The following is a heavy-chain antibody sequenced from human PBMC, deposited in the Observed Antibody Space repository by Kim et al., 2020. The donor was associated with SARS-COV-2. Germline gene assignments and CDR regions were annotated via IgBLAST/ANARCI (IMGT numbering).Heavy chain of an antibody. CDR2: ISGSGGST. D-gene: IGHD2-15*01. CDR3: AGTQPRWSGTDYFDY. Sequence: GGSLRLSCAASGFTFSSYAMSWVRQAPGKGLEWVSAISGSGGSTYYADSVKGRFTISRDNSKNTLYLQMNSLRAEDTAVYYCAGTQPRWSGTDYFDYWGQGTLVTVSS. CDR1: GFTFSSYA. J-gene: IGHJ4*02. V-gene: IGHV3-23*01.